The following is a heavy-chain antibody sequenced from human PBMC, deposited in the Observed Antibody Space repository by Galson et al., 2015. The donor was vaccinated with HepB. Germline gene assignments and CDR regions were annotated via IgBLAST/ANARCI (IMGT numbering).Heavy chain of an antibody. J-gene: IGHJ1*01. V-gene: IGHV3-11*03. CDR3: ASGPTRYTGWYRGLPKFFQN. Sequence: SLRLSCAASGFTFSDYYMSWIRQTPGKGLEWLSYISSSTIYTNYADSVKGRFTISRDNSKNTLYLQMNSLRAEDTAVYYCASGPTRYTGWYRGLPKFFQNWGQGTLVSASS. CDR2: ISSSTIYT. D-gene: IGHD6-19*01. CDR1: GFTFSDYY.